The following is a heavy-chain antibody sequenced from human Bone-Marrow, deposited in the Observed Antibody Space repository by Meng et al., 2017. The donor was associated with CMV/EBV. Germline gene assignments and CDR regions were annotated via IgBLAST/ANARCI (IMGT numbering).Heavy chain of an antibody. V-gene: IGHV1-2*02. CDR1: GYRLTAHY. D-gene: IGHD2-2*01. CDR2: IFPGSGAT. CDR3: ARDEGGFVVVPAAMRYYYGMDV. J-gene: IGHJ6*02. Sequence: ASVKVSCKASGYRLTAHYIHWVRKAPGQGLEWMGWIFPGSGATDYAQKFSDRVTMTRDMSISTFYMELSRLTSDDTAVYYCARDEGGFVVVPAAMRYYYGMDVWGQGTTVSVSS.